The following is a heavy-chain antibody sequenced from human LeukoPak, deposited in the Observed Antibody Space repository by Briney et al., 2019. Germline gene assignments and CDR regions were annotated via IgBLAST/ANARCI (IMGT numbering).Heavy chain of an antibody. Sequence: SETLSLTCTVSGGSISNYYWSWIRQPPGKGLEWIGYIYYSGSTYYNPSLRSRVTISVDTSKNQFSLNLNSVTAADTATYFCSRESGPFCPFGYWGQGTLVIVSS. V-gene: IGHV4-59*01. CDR2: IYYSGST. J-gene: IGHJ4*02. D-gene: IGHD1-26*01. CDR3: SRESGPFCPFGY. CDR1: GGSISNYY.